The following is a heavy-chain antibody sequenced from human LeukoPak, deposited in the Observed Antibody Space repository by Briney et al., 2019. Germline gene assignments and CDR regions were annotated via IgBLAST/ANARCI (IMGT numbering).Heavy chain of an antibody. D-gene: IGHD3-10*01. Sequence: SVKVSCKASGGTFSSYAISWVRQAPGQGLEWMGRIIPILGIANYAQKFQGRVTITADKSTSTAYMELSSLRSEDTAVYYCVRARGYYYGMDVWGQGTTVTVSS. CDR2: IIPILGIA. CDR1: GGTFSSYA. V-gene: IGHV1-69*04. J-gene: IGHJ6*02. CDR3: VRARGYYYGMDV.